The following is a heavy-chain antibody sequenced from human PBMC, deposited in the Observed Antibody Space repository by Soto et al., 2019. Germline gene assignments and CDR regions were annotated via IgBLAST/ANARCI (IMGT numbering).Heavy chain of an antibody. Sequence: QVQLVESGGGVVQPGRSLRLSCAASGFTLSAYTMHWVRQPPGKGLEWVAVISYDGKNERYTYPVKGRFTVSRDNSKSTVYLQMNSLKSEDTALYYCARDGYSGRSDGFDIWGQGTMVTVSS. CDR1: GFTLSAYT. CDR3: ARDGYSGRSDGFDI. D-gene: IGHD1-26*01. J-gene: IGHJ3*02. CDR2: ISYDGKNE. V-gene: IGHV3-30*04.